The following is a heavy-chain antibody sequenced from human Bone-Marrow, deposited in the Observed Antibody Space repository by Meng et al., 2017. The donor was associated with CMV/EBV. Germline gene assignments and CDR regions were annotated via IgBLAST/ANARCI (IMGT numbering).Heavy chain of an antibody. V-gene: IGHV1-3*01. CDR2: INGGNGYT. CDR3: AARGVVTYSSALDY. J-gene: IGHJ4*02. CDR1: GYSFVHHA. D-gene: IGHD3-10*01. Sequence: KASGYSFVHHAVHWVRQAPGQRLEWMGWINGGNGYTKYSEKFQGRVTLTTDTSAYTVYMELNSLVSEDTAIYYCAARGVVTYSSALDYWGQGTLVTVSS.